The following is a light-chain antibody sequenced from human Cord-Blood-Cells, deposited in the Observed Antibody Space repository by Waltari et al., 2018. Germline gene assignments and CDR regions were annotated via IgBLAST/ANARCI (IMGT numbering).Light chain of an antibody. CDR3: CSYAGSSTFYV. CDR2: EVS. V-gene: IGLV2-23*02. J-gene: IGLJ1*01. CDR1: SSDAGSYNL. Sequence: QSALTQPAPVSGSPGQSITISCPGTSSDAGSYNLVSCYQQHPGKAPKLMIYEVSKRPSGVSNRFSGSKSGNTASLTISGLQAEDEADYYCCSYAGSSTFYVFGTGTKVTVL.